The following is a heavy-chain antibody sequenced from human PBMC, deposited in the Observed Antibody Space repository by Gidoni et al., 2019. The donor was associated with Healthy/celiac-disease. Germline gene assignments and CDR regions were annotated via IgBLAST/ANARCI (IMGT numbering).Heavy chain of an antibody. J-gene: IGHJ6*03. CDR2: IYYSGST. CDR1: GGSISSSSYY. Sequence: QLQLQESGPGLVKPSETLSLTCTVSGGSISSSSYYWGWIRQPPGKGLEWIGSIYYSGSTYYNPSLKSRVTISVDTSKNQFSLKLSSVTAADTAVYYCANSSPYYYMDVWGKGTTVTVSS. CDR3: ANSSPYYYMDV. V-gene: IGHV4-39*01.